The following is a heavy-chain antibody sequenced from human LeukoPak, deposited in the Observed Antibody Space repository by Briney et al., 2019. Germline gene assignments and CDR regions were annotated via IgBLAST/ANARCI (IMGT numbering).Heavy chain of an antibody. CDR2: ISSRSDYI. Sequence: GGSLRLSCAASGFTFSGHIINWVRQAPGKGLEWVSSISSRSDYIQYADSVKGRFTISRDNAKNSLYLQMSSLRAEDTAVYYCARDALDGSGSYYNSPSNIDYWGQGTLVTVSP. V-gene: IGHV3-21*01. CDR3: ARDALDGSGSYYNSPSNIDY. CDR1: GFTFSGHI. J-gene: IGHJ4*02. D-gene: IGHD3-10*01.